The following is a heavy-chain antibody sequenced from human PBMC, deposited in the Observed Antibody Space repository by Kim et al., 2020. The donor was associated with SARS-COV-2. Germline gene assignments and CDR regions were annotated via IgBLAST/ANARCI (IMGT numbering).Heavy chain of an antibody. CDR3: ARSPPHLGPRFGEVNDAFDI. V-gene: IGHV3-74*01. D-gene: IGHD3-10*01. J-gene: IGHJ3*02. Sequence: GRFTISSDNAKTTLYLQMNSLRAEDTAVYYCARSPPHLGPRFGEVNDAFDIWGQGTMVTVSS.